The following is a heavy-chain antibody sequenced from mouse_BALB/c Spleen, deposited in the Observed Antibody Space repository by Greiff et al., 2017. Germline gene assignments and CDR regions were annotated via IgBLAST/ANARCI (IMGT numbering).Heavy chain of an antibody. CDR1: GFTFSDFY. J-gene: IGHJ1*01. D-gene: IGHD2-1*01. CDR3: ERDGGNYLYWYFEE. V-gene: IGHV7-1*02. CDR2: SRNKANDYTT. Sequence: EVKVVESGGGLVQPGGSLRLSCATSGFTFSDFYMAWVRQPPGKRLEWIAASRNKANDYTTEYSASVKGLFIVSRDTSQSILYLQMNALRAEDTAIYYSERDGGNYLYWYFEEWGAGTTVTVSA.